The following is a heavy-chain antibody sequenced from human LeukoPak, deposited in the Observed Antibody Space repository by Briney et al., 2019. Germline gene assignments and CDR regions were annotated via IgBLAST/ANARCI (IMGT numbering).Heavy chain of an antibody. CDR1: GGSFSGYY. J-gene: IGHJ5*02. CDR2: INHSGST. CDR3: ARGRQHIVVVTADRGWFDP. Sequence: SETLSLTCAVYGGSFSGYYWSWIRQPTGKGLEWIGEINHSGSTNYNPFLKSRVTISVDTSKNQFSLKLSSVTAADTAVYYCARGRQHIVVVTADRGWFDPWGQGTLVTVSS. V-gene: IGHV4-34*01. D-gene: IGHD2-21*02.